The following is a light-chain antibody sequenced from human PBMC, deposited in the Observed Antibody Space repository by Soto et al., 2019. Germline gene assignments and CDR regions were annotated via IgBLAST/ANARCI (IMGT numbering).Light chain of an antibody. CDR3: SSYTTTTTPVV. CDR1: SSDIGTYDY. V-gene: IGLV2-14*01. CDR2: EVT. Sequence: QSALPQPASVSGSPGQSITISCTGTSSDIGTYDYVSWYQHHPGKAPKLMIYEVTNRPSGVSDRFSGSKSGKTASLTISGLQAEDEADYYCSSYTTTTTPVVFGGGTKVTVL. J-gene: IGLJ2*01.